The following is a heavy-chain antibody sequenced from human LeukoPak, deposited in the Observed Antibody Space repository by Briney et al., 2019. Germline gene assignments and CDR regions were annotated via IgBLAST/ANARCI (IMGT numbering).Heavy chain of an antibody. V-gene: IGHV4-39*01. CDR1: GGSISSSSYY. CDR3: ARHLTSGCSSTSCYYYYYYYMDV. Sequence: PSETLSLTCTVSGGSISSSSYYWGWIRQPPGKGLEWIGSIYYSGSTYYNPSLKSRVTISVDTSKNQFSLKLSSVTAADTAVYYCARHLTSGCSSTSCYYYYYYYMDVWGKGATVTVSS. J-gene: IGHJ6*03. D-gene: IGHD2-2*01. CDR2: IYYSGST.